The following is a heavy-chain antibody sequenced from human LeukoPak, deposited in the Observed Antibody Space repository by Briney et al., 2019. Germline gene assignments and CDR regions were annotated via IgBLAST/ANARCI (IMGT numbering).Heavy chain of an antibody. D-gene: IGHD6-19*01. V-gene: IGHV3-33*06. CDR3: AKDQYSSGWYGGSDY. J-gene: IGHJ4*02. CDR2: IWYDGSNK. Sequence: PGRSLRLSCAASGFTFSSYGMHWVRQAPGKGLEWVADIWYDGSNKYYADSVKGRFTISRDNSKNTLYLQMNSLRAEDTAVYYCAKDQYSSGWYGGSDYWGQGTLVTVSS. CDR1: GFTFSSYG.